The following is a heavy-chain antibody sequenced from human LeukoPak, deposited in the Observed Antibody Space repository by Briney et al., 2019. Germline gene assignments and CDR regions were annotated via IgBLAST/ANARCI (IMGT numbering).Heavy chain of an antibody. V-gene: IGHV3-7*01. D-gene: IGHD3-10*02. Sequence: GGSLRLSCAASGFTFSSCWMNWVRQAPGKGLEWVANIKQDGTEKYFVDSVKGRFTISRDNAKNSLYLQMNSLRAEDTAVYYCAELGITMIGGVWGKGTTVAISS. J-gene: IGHJ6*03. CDR3: AELGITMIGGV. CDR1: GFTFSSCW. CDR2: IKQDGTEK.